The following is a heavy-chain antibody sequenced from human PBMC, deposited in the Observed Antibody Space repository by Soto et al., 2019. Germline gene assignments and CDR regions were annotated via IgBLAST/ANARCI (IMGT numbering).Heavy chain of an antibody. CDR2: MNPNSGNT. D-gene: IGHD4-17*01. V-gene: IGHV1-8*01. Sequence: GESLKISCKGSGYTFTSYDINWVRQATGQGLEWMGWMNPNSGNTGYAQKFQGRVTMTRNTSISTAYMELSSLRSEDTAVYYCARKAGTTVVPYYYYYYMDVWGKGTTVTVSS. CDR3: ARKAGTTVVPYYYYYYMDV. J-gene: IGHJ6*03. CDR1: GYTFTSYD.